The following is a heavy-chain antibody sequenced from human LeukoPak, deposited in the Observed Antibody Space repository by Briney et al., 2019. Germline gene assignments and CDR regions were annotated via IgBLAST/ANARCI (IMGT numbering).Heavy chain of an antibody. CDR3: ARDWWLRQETPDQV. Sequence: PGGSLRLSCAASGFTFSTSGIHWVRQSPGKGLDWVAFIRNDGNKKNYAESVKGRFTISRDNSKNTLYLQMDSLSAEDTAVYYCARDWWLRQETPDQVWGQGTLVTVSS. V-gene: IGHV3-30*02. D-gene: IGHD5-12*01. CDR2: IRNDGNKK. J-gene: IGHJ4*02. CDR1: GFTFSTSG.